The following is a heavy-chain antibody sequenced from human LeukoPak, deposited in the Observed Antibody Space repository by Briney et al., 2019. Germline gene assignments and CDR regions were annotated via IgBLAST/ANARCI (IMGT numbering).Heavy chain of an antibody. J-gene: IGHJ4*02. CDR3: ARRRGQRITMIVVTMRKYYYFDY. V-gene: IGHV4-38-2*02. CDR2: IYHSGST. CDR1: GYSISSGYY. D-gene: IGHD3-22*01. Sequence: KPSETLSLTCTVSGYSISSGYYWGWIRQPPGKGLEWIGSIYHSGSTYYNPSLKSRVTISVDTSKNQFSLKLSSVTAADTAVYYCARRRGQRITMIVVTMRKYYYFDYWGQGTLVTVSS.